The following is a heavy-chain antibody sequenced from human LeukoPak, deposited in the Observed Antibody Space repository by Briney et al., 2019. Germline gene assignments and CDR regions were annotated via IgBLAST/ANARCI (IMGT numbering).Heavy chain of an antibody. CDR3: ACYDYVWGSYSNRYYYYMDV. J-gene: IGHJ6*03. CDR1: GYTFTDYY. V-gene: IGHV1-2*02. CDR2: INPNSGGT. D-gene: IGHD3-16*01. Sequence: ASVKVSCKASGYTFTDYYMHWVRQAPGQGLEWMGWINPNSGGTNYAQKFQGRVTMTRDTSISTAYMELSSLRSEDTAVYYCACYDYVWGSYSNRYYYYMDVWGKGTTVTISS.